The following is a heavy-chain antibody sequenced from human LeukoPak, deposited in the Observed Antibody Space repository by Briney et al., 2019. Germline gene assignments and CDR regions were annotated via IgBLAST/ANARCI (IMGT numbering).Heavy chain of an antibody. Sequence: ASVKVSCKASGYTFTSYDINWVRQVTGQGLEWMGWMNPNSGNTGYAQKFQGRVTITRNTSISTAYMELSSLRSEDTAVYYCARAWDYYYYMDVWGKGTTVTVSS. CDR1: GYTFTSYD. J-gene: IGHJ6*03. CDR3: ARAWDYYYYMDV. CDR2: MNPNSGNT. D-gene: IGHD7-27*01. V-gene: IGHV1-8*03.